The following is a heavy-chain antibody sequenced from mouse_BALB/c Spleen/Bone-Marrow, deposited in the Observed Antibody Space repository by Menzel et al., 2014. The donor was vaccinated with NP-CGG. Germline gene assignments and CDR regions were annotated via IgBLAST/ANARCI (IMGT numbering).Heavy chain of an antibody. V-gene: IGHV7-3*02. J-gene: IGHJ4*01. Sequence: VQLKESGGGLVQPGGSLRLSCTTSGFTFTDYYMSWVRQPPGKALEWLVFIRNKAYGYTTEHSASVRGRFTISRDNSQSILYLQMNTLRAEDSATYYCARFPMDYWGQGTSVTVSS. CDR2: IRNKAYGYTT. CDR1: GFTFTDYY. CDR3: ARFPMDY.